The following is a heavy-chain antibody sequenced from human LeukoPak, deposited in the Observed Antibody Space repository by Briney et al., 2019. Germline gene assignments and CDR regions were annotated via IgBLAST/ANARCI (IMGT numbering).Heavy chain of an antibody. CDR2: IYPRDGST. CDR1: GYTFTSNY. J-gene: IGHJ4*02. CDR3: ARDQEGFDY. V-gene: IGHV1-46*01. Sequence: ASVKVSCKASGYTFTSNYIHWVRQAPGQGLEWMGMIYPRDGSTSYAQKFQGRVTVTRDTSTSTVHMELSGLRSEDTAVYYRARDQEGFDYWGQGTLVTVSS.